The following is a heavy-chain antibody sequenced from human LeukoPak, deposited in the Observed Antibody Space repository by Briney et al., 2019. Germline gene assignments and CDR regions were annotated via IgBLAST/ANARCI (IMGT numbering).Heavy chain of an antibody. CDR2: IQYDGSNK. J-gene: IGHJ4*02. Sequence: GGSLRLSCAASGFTFNNYGMHWVRQAPGKGLEWVASIQYDGSNKYYPDSVKGRFTISRDNSKNTLYLQMNSLRPEDTAVYYCAKTDYYFGSGSYDSRGQGTLVTVSS. CDR3: AKTDYYFGSGSYDS. D-gene: IGHD3-10*01. V-gene: IGHV3-30*02. CDR1: GFTFNNYG.